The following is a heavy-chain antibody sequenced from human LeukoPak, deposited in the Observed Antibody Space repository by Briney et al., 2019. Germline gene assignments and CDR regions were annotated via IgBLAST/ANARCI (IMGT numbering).Heavy chain of an antibody. CDR2: IKNDGSST. CDR1: GFTFNTYW. V-gene: IGHV3-74*01. D-gene: IGHD4-11*01. J-gene: IGHJ4*02. Sequence: GGSLRLSCVASGFTFNTYWMHWVRQAPGKGPVWVSRIKNDGSSTSYADSVKGRFTISRDNSNNTLYLQMNSLRAEDTAVYYCAKLTTSWGQGTLVTVSS. CDR3: AKLTTS.